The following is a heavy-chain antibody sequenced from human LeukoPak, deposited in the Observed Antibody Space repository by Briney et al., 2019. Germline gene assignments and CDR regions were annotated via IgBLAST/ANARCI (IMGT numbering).Heavy chain of an antibody. CDR2: INPSSGGT. CDR3: ARRYNYGYHYYYYYMDV. V-gene: IGHV1-2*02. D-gene: IGHD5-18*01. Sequence: ASVKVPCKASGYTFTDYYMHWVRQAPGQGLEWMGWINPSSGGTNFAQKFQGRVTMTTDTSISTAYMELSNLRSDDTAVYYCARRYNYGYHYYYYYMDVWGKGTTVTISS. J-gene: IGHJ6*03. CDR1: GYTFTDYY.